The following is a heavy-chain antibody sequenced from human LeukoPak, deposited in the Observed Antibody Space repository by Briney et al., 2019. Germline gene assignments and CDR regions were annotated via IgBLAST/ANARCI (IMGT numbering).Heavy chain of an antibody. Sequence: PSETLSLTCTVSGGSISGSYWSWIRQPPGKGLEWIAYMYNSGSTNYNPSLKSRVTISIDTSKNQFSLKLSSVTAADTAVYYCAREGSGYYDFWSGYHPNWFDPWGQGTLVTVSS. V-gene: IGHV4-59*01. CDR1: GGSISGSY. CDR2: MYNSGST. CDR3: AREGSGYYDFWSGYHPNWFDP. J-gene: IGHJ5*02. D-gene: IGHD3-3*01.